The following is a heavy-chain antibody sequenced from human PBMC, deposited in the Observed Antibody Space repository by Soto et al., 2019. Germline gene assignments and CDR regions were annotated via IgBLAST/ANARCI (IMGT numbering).Heavy chain of an antibody. CDR2: ISYDGTNK. CDR1: GIDVNTYA. J-gene: IGHJ2*01. Sequence: SDEGSGIDVNTYAMHWVRQAPGKGMEWLAVISYDGTNKYYSDSVKGRFTISRDNSRNTLFLQMNSLRAEDTATLYCERDRALCLVSSVSYFAL. CDR3: ERDRALCLVSSVSYFAL. D-gene: IGHD3-22*01. V-gene: IGHV3-30-3*01.